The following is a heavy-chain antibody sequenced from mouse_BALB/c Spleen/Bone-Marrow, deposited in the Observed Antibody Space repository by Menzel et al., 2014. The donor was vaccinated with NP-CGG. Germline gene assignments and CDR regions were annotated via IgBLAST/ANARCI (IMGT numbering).Heavy chain of an antibody. J-gene: IGHJ4*01. Sequence: VQLQQSGPELVKPGSSVRISCKASGYTFTSYYIHWVKQRPGQGLEWIGWIYPGNVNTNYNEKFEDKATLTADKSSSTAYMHLSSLTSEDSAAYFCARGDYYRSPMDYWGQGTSVTVSS. CDR3: ARGDYYRSPMDY. D-gene: IGHD2-14*01. CDR1: GYTFTSYY. V-gene: IGHV1S56*01. CDR2: IYPGNVNT.